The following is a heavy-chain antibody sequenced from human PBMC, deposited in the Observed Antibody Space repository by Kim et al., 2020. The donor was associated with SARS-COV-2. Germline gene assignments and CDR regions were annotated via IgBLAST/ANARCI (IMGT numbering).Heavy chain of an antibody. CDR1: GFTFSSYW. J-gene: IGHJ3*02. D-gene: IGHD1-26*01. CDR2: INGDGSTT. V-gene: IGHV3-74*01. CDR3: ATGSYFSPFDI. Sequence: GGSLRLSCAASGFTFSSYWMHWVRQAPGKGLVWVSRINGDGSTTTYADSVKGRFTISRDNAKNTLYLQMNSLRAEDTAVYYCATGSYFSPFDIWGQGTMV.